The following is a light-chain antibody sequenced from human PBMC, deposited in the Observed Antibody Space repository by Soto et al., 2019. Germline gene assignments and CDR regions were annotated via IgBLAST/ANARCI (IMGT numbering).Light chain of an antibody. CDR2: KNT. V-gene: IGLV1-47*01. CDR3: AAWDDSLSVVV. J-gene: IGLJ2*01. Sequence: QSVLTQPPSASGTPGQRVTISCSGSSSNIGSKYVYWYQQLPGTAPKLLIYKNTQRPSGVPDRFSGSKSGTSASLAISGLRSEDEADYYCAAWDDSLSVVVLGGGTKLTV. CDR1: SSNIGSKY.